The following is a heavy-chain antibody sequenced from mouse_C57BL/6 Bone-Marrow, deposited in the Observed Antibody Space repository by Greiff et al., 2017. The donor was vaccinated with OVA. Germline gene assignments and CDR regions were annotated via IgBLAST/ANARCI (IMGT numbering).Heavy chain of an antibody. D-gene: IGHD2-3*01. Sequence: EVQLVESVAELVRPGASVKLSCTASGFTITNTYMHWVKQRPEQGLEWIGRIDPANGNTKYAPKFQGKATITADTSSNTAYLQLSSLTSEDTAIYYCASYEQPMGFYAMDYWGQGTSVTVSA. CDR2: IDPANGNT. V-gene: IGHV14-3*01. CDR1: GFTITNTY. CDR3: ASYEQPMGFYAMDY. J-gene: IGHJ4*01.